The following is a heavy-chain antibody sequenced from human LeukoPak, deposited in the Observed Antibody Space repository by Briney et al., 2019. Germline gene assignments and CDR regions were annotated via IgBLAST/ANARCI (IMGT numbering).Heavy chain of an antibody. D-gene: IGHD3-22*01. CDR2: ISSSSSYI. J-gene: IGHJ4*02. Sequence: GGSLRLSCAASGFTFSSYSMNWVRQAPGKGLEWVSSISSSSSYIYYADSVKGRFTISRDNAKNSLYLQMNSLRAEDTAVYYCARYYYDSSVYYYYLDYWGQGALVTVSS. CDR1: GFTFSSYS. CDR3: ARYYYDSSVYYYYLDY. V-gene: IGHV3-21*04.